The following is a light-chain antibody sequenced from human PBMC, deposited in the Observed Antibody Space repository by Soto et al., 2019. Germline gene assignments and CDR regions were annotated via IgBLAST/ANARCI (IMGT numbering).Light chain of an antibody. J-gene: IGKJ1*01. V-gene: IGKV3-20*01. Sequence: EKVMTQSPATLSMSPGERATLSCRASQSVSSYLAWYQQKPGQAPRLLIYGASSRATGIPDRFSGSGSGTDFTLTISRLEPEDFAVYYCQQYGSSPWTFGQGTKV. CDR2: GAS. CDR1: QSVSSY. CDR3: QQYGSSPWT.